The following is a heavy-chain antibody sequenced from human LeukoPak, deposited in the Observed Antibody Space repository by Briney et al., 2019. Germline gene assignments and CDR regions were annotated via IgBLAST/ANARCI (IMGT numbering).Heavy chain of an antibody. CDR2: INSVGSST. J-gene: IGHJ4*02. D-gene: IGHD1-26*01. CDR1: GFIFSTYW. CDR3: AREFGGSYYDY. V-gene: IGHV3-74*01. Sequence: GGSLRLSCTASGFIFSTYWMHWVRQAPGKGLVWVSRINSVGSSTNYADSVKGRFTISRDNAKNMLYLQMNSLRAEDTAVYYCAREFGGSYYDYWGQGTLVTVSS.